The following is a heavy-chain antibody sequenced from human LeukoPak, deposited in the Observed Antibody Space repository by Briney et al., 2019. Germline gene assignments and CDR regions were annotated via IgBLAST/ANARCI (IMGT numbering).Heavy chain of an antibody. CDR2: MNPNSGNT. CDR1: GYTFTSYD. J-gene: IGHJ6*02. CDR3: ARREVLRFLEWSGNYYYGMDV. V-gene: IGHV1-8*01. D-gene: IGHD3-3*01. Sequence: ASVKVSCKASGYTFTSYDINWVRQATGQGLEWMGWMNPNSGNTGYAQKFQGRVTMTRNTSISTAYMELSSLRSEDTAVYYCARREVLRFLEWSGNYYYGMDVWGQGTTVTVSS.